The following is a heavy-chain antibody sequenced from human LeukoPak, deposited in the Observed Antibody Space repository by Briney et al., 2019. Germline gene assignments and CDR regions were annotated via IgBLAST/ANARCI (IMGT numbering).Heavy chain of an antibody. CDR2: ISYHGSNQ. Sequence: GGSLRLSCAAPGFTLSRYAMHWVRQAPGKGLEWVAVISYHGSNQYYADSMKGRFTISRDNSKSTLYLQMNSLRPEDTAVYYCASDPFDSSGYYPLDYWGQGTLVTVSS. CDR1: GFTLSRYA. J-gene: IGHJ4*02. D-gene: IGHD3-22*01. V-gene: IGHV3-30-3*01. CDR3: ASDPFDSSGYYPLDY.